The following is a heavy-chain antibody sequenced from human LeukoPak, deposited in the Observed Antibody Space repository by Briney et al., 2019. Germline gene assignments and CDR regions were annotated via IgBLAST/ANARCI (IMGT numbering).Heavy chain of an antibody. V-gene: IGHV4-59*01. D-gene: IGHD3-10*01. Sequence: SETLSPTCTVSGGSINSYYWSWIRQPPGKGLEWVGHISYSGSTNYSPSLKSRVTISLETSKNQFSLKLTSVTAADAAVYYCARAVSQGGYYYYGLDVWGQGTTVTVSS. CDR3: ARAVSQGGYYYYGLDV. CDR1: GGSINSYY. J-gene: IGHJ6*02. CDR2: ISYSGST.